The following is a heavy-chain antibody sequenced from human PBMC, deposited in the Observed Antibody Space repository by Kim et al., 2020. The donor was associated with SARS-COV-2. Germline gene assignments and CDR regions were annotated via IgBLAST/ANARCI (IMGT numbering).Heavy chain of an antibody. CDR2: ISYDGSNK. J-gene: IGHJ6*03. V-gene: IGHV3-30-3*01. Sequence: GGSLRLSCAASGFTFSSYAMHWVRQAPGKGLEWVAVISYDGSNKYYADSVKGRFTISRDNSKNTLYLQMNSLRAEDTAVYYCARDNGSGWYRSYMDVWGKGTTVTVSS. CDR1: GFTFSSYA. CDR3: ARDNGSGWYRSYMDV. D-gene: IGHD6-19*01.